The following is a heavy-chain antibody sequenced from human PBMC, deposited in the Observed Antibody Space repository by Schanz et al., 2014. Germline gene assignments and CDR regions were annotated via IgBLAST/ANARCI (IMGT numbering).Heavy chain of an antibody. CDR3: ARYCSTADCYSHTLDV. D-gene: IGHD2-2*01. Sequence: DVQVVESGGGLVQPGGSLRLSCAASGFAVTSCYMSWVRQAPGKGLEWVSVLYAGGSTHYADSVKGRFTISRDISRNTLSLQMNSLRADDTALYYCARYCSTADCYSHTLDVWGQGPMVTVSS. CDR1: GFAVTSCY. J-gene: IGHJ6*02. V-gene: IGHV3-66*01. CDR2: LYAGGST.